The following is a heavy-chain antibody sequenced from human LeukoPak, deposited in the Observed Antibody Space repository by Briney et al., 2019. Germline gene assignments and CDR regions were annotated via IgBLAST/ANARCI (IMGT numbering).Heavy chain of an antibody. CDR1: GFTFSSYG. J-gene: IGHJ4*02. CDR3: ARGYDSSGYSPSY. V-gene: IGHV3-33*01. D-gene: IGHD3-22*01. Sequence: PGGSLRLSCAASGFTFSSYGMHWVRQAPGKGLEWVAVIWYDGSNKYYADSVKGRFTISRDNSKNTLYLQMNSLRAEDTAVYYCARGYDSSGYSPSYWGQGTLVTVSS. CDR2: IWYDGSNK.